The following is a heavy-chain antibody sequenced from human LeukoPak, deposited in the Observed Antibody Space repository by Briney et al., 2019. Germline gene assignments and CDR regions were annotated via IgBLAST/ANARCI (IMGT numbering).Heavy chain of an antibody. V-gene: IGHV1-2*06. CDR1: GYTFTGYY. CDR2: INPNSGGT. D-gene: IGHD3-22*01. J-gene: IGHJ4*02. CDR3: ARAPYYYDSSGYYTSLSVYYFDY. Sequence: ASVKVSCKVSGYTFTGYYMHWVRQAPGQGLEWMGRINPNSGGTNYAQKFQGRVTMTRDTSISTAYMELSRLRSDDTAVYYCARAPYYYDSSGYYTSLSVYYFDYWGQGTLVTVSS.